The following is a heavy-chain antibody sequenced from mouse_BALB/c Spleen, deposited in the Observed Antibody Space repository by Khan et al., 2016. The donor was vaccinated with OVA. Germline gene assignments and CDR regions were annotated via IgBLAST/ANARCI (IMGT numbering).Heavy chain of an antibody. D-gene: IGHD1-1*01. V-gene: IGHV1-77*01. CDR2: IYPGSGSI. CDR1: GYSFTDYI. Sequence: QVQLQQSGPELVMPGASVKMSCKASGYSFTDYIITWVKQRTGQGLQWIGEIYPGSGSIYSNEKFKGKATLTADKSSNTAYMQLSSLTSEDSAVYFCARREYGSRYPGFAYWGQGTLVTVSA. J-gene: IGHJ3*01. CDR3: ARREYGSRYPGFAY.